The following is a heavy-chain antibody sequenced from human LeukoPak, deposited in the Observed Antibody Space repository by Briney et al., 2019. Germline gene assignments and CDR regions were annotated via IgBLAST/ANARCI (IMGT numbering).Heavy chain of an antibody. J-gene: IGHJ4*02. Sequence: PSETLSLTCTVSGDSISTYYWSCIRQPPGKRLEWIGYIYYSGSTNYNPSLKSRVTMLVDTSKNQFSLKLSSVTAADTAVYYCARHERNSGSYYFDYWGQGTLVTVSS. CDR2: IYYSGST. CDR1: GDSISTYY. D-gene: IGHD1-26*01. V-gene: IGHV4-59*08. CDR3: ARHERNSGSYYFDY.